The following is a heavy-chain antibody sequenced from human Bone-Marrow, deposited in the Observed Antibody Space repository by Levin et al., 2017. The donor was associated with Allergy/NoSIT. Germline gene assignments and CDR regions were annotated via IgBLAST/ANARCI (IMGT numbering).Heavy chain of an antibody. V-gene: IGHV3-23*01. D-gene: IGHD3-10*01. CDR3: AKGRGVATYWFDP. CDR1: GFTFSNYA. Sequence: ETLSLTCAVSGFTFSNYAMTWVRQAPGKGLEWVSAISGPGDSTHSADSVKGRFTISRDNSKNTLYLQMNNLRAEDTAVYYCAKGRGVATYWFDPWGQGTLVTVSS. J-gene: IGHJ5*02. CDR2: ISGPGDST.